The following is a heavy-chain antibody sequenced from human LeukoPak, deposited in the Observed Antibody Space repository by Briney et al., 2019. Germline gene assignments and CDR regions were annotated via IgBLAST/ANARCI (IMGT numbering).Heavy chain of an antibody. CDR3: ARVGEGATDY. Sequence: GGSLRLSCAASGFTFSSYSMNWVRQAPGKGLEWVSSISSSSYIYYADSVKGRFTISRDNAKTSLYLQMNSLRAEDTAVYYCARVGEGATDYWGQGTLVTVSS. V-gene: IGHV3-21*01. CDR2: ISSSSYI. CDR1: GFTFSSYS. J-gene: IGHJ4*02. D-gene: IGHD1-26*01.